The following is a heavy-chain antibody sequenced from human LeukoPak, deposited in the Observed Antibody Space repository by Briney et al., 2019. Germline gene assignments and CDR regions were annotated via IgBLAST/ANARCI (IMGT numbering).Heavy chain of an antibody. J-gene: IGHJ4*02. CDR2: MDNFGIK. D-gene: IGHD3-10*01. CDR1: DFSVNNNY. CDR3: AGGKYYGSGTRPGYLGY. V-gene: IGHV3-53*01. Sequence: GGSLRLACAPSDFSVNNNYVDWVRHAPGKGLEWVSCMDNFGIKTYADSVQGRFTVSRDSSRNMVFLQTNSLRVEDTAVYYCAGGKYYGSGTRPGYLGYWGLGTMVTVSS.